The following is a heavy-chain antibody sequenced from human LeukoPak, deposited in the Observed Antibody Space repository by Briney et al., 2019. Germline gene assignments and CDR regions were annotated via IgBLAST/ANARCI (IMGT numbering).Heavy chain of an antibody. CDR3: AKDNLYYYDSSGSPSDY. Sequence: GGSLRLSCAASGFTFSSYAMSWVRQAPGKGLEWVSGISGSGGSTYYADSVKGRFTISRDNSKNTLYLQMNSLRAEDTAVYYCAKDNLYYYDSSGSPSDYWGQGTLVTVSS. CDR1: GFTFSSYA. V-gene: IGHV3-23*01. D-gene: IGHD3-22*01. CDR2: ISGSGGST. J-gene: IGHJ4*02.